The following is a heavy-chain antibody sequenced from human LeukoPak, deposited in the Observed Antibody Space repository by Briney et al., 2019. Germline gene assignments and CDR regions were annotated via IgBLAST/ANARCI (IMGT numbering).Heavy chain of an antibody. CDR2: INSDGSST. J-gene: IGHJ4*02. CDR1: GFTFSSYW. D-gene: IGHD5-24*01. V-gene: IGHV3-74*01. CDR3: AREMATITSDY. Sequence: PGGSLRLSCVASGFTFSSYWMHWVRQAPGKGLVWVSRINSDGSSTSYADFVKGRFTISRDNAKNTLYLQMNSLRAEDTAVYYCAREMATITSDYWGQGTLVTVSS.